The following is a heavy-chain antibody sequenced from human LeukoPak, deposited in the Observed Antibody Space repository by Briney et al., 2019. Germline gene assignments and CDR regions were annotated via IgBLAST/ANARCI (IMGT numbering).Heavy chain of an antibody. CDR2: INEDGSVK. CDR1: EFTFTSYW. Sequence: GGSLRLSCAASEFTFTSYWMTWVRQAPGKGLEWLTNINEDGSVKHYVDSVRGRFTISRDNAKSSLYLQMNSLRAGDTAVYYCAKTYSSSRAHYYYYYYMDVWGKGTTVTISS. CDR3: AKTYSSSRAHYYYYYYMDV. J-gene: IGHJ6*03. D-gene: IGHD6-13*01. V-gene: IGHV3-7*03.